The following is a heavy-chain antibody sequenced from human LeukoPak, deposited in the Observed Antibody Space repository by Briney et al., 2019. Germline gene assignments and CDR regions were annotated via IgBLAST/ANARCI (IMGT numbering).Heavy chain of an antibody. CDR1: GFTFSSYG. CDR3: ARVVVAAEFDY. D-gene: IGHD2-15*01. CDR2: ISGSGGST. V-gene: IGHV3-23*01. J-gene: IGHJ4*02. Sequence: GGSLRLSCAASGFTFSSYGMSWVRQAPGKGLEWVSAISGSGGSTYYADSVKGRFTISRDNSKNTLYLQMNSLRAEDTAVYYCARVVVAAEFDYWGQGTLVTVSS.